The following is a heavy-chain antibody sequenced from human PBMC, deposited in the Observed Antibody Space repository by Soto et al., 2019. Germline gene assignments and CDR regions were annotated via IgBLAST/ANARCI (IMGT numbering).Heavy chain of an antibody. J-gene: IGHJ4*01. Sequence: QVQLQQWGAGLLKPSETLSLTCAVYGGSFSGYYWSWIRQPPGKGLEWIGEINHRGSTNYNPSLKSRATISVDTSKNQLSPKLSSVTAADTAVYYCARGQLGVVIMEYWGYGTLVTVSS. CDR2: INHRGST. D-gene: IGHD3-3*01. CDR1: GGSFSGYY. CDR3: ARGQLGVVIMEY. V-gene: IGHV4-34*01.